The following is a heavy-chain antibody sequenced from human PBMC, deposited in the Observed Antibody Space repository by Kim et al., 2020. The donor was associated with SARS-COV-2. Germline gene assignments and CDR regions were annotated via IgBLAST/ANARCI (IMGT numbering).Heavy chain of an antibody. CDR3: ARGKLERRRFYGMDV. CDR1: GFTFSSYD. CDR2: IGTAGDT. Sequence: GGSLRLSCAASGFTFSSYDMHWVRQATGKGLEWVSAIGTAGDTYYPGSVKGRFTISRENAKNSLYLQMNSLRAGDTAVYYCARGKLERRRFYGMDVWGQGTTVTVSS. V-gene: IGHV3-13*04. D-gene: IGHD1-1*01. J-gene: IGHJ6*02.